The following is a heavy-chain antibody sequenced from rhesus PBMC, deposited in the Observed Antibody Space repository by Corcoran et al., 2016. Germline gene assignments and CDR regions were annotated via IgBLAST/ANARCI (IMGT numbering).Heavy chain of an antibody. V-gene: IGHV3S5*01. J-gene: IGHJ4*01. CDR3: AKARYYSSWSLVY. CDR2: INRGGGST. CDR1: GFTFSSYG. D-gene: IGHD6-13*01. Sequence: EVQLVETGGGLVQPGGSLKLSCAASGFTFSSYGMSWVRQAPGKGLEWVSAINRGGGSTYYADAVKGRFTISRDNSKNTLSLQRNSLRAEDTAVYYCAKARYYSSWSLVYWGQGVLVTVSS.